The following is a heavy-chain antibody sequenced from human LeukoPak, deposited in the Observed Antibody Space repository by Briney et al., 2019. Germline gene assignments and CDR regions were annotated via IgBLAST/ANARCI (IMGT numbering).Heavy chain of an antibody. J-gene: IGHJ4*02. CDR3: ARQSSYGDYVYYFDY. D-gene: IGHD4-17*01. Sequence: SETLSLTCAVYGGSFSGYYWSWIRQPPGKGLEWIGEINHSGSTNYNPSLKSRVTISVDTSKNQFSLKLSSVTAADTAVYYCARQSSYGDYVYYFDYWGQGTLVTVSS. V-gene: IGHV4-34*01. CDR1: GGSFSGYY. CDR2: INHSGST.